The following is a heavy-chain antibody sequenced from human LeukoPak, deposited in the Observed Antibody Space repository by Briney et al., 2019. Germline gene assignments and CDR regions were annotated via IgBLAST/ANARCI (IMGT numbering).Heavy chain of an antibody. Sequence: PSETLSLTRTVSGGSISIHYWSWIRPPAGKGLECIGRIYHSGSTHYTPSRKRRVTISVHTPKTQFSLKVSSVTAADTPVYYCARDQGNYGSSGYDYWGQGTLVTVSS. CDR2: IYHSGST. CDR3: ARDQGNYGSSGYDY. V-gene: IGHV4-4*07. J-gene: IGHJ4*02. D-gene: IGHD6-19*01. CDR1: GGSISIHY.